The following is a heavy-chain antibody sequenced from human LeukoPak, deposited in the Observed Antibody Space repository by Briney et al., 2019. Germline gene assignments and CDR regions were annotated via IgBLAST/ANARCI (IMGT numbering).Heavy chain of an antibody. D-gene: IGHD6-13*01. V-gene: IGHV4-39*07. CDR3: ARGGDNSWLSPLDY. CDR1: GGSISSSSYY. CDR2: IYYSGST. Sequence: PSETLSLTCTVSGGSISSSSYYWGWIRQPPGKGLEWIGSIYYSGSTYYNPSLRSRLSVSLDTSKNQFSLQLISVTAADTAVYYCARGGDNSWLSPLDYWGQGVLVTVSS. J-gene: IGHJ4*02.